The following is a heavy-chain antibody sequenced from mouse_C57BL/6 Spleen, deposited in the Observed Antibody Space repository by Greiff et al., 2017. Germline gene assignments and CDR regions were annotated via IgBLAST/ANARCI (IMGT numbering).Heavy chain of an antibody. D-gene: IGHD2-3*01. J-gene: IGHJ1*03. CDR2: ISDGGSYT. Sequence: EVQLVESGGGLVKPGGSLKLSCAASGFTFSSYAMSWVRQTPEKRLEWVATISDGGSYTYYPDNVKGRFTISRDNAKNNLYLQMSHLKSEDTAMYYCARDDLYDGYYGWYFDVWGTGTTVTVSS. CDR1: GFTFSSYA. CDR3: ARDDLYDGYYGWYFDV. V-gene: IGHV5-4*01.